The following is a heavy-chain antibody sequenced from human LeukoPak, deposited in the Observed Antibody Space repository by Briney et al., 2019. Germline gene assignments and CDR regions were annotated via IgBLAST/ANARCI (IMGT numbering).Heavy chain of an antibody. CDR2: IKQDGDEE. CDR3: ARGRPTPGTDY. CDR1: GFTFSSYW. D-gene: IGHD6-13*01. J-gene: IGHJ4*02. V-gene: IGHV3-7*04. Sequence: GGPLRLSCAASGFTFSSYWMSWVRQAPGKGLEWVATIKQDGDEEYYGASVKGRFTISRDNANKSLYLQMSSLRVEDTAVYYCARGRPTPGTDYWGQGTLVTVSS.